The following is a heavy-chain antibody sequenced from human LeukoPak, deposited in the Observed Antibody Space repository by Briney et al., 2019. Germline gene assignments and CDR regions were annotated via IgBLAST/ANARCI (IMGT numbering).Heavy chain of an antibody. CDR3: ARDSSGYQ. J-gene: IGHJ4*02. CDR1: GFTFSTYW. D-gene: IGHD3-22*01. V-gene: IGHV3-7*01. CDR2: IKEDGSEK. Sequence: GGSLRLSCAASGFTFSTYWVSWVRQAPGKGLEWVANIKEDGSEKYYGDSVKGRFTISRDNAKNSLYLEMNSLRVEDTAVYYCARDSSGYQWGQGTLVTVSS.